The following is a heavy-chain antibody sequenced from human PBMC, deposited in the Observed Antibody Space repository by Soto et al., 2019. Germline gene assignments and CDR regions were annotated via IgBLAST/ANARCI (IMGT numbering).Heavy chain of an antibody. Sequence: EVQLVESGGGLVQPGGSLRLSCAASGFTFSSDRMSWVRQDPGKGLEWVANIKQDGSEKYYVDSVKGRFTISRDNAKNSLYLQMNSLRAEDTAVYFCARGSSSADWGQGTLVTVSS. CDR2: IKQDGSEK. J-gene: IGHJ4*02. CDR3: ARGSSSAD. CDR1: GFTFSSDR. V-gene: IGHV3-7*04. D-gene: IGHD2-2*01.